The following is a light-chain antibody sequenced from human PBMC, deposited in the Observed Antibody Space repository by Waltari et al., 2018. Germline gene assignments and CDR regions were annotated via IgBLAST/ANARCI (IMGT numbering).Light chain of an antibody. Sequence: TQSPGTLSLSPGERATLTCRASQSIGIYLAWYQQKPGQAPRLLMYHASSRATGIPDRFSGSGSGTDFSLTISRLEPEAFAVYYCQKYESLPATFGQGTKVEIK. CDR2: HAS. CDR3: QKYESLPAT. V-gene: IGKV3-20*01. CDR1: QSIGIY. J-gene: IGKJ1*01.